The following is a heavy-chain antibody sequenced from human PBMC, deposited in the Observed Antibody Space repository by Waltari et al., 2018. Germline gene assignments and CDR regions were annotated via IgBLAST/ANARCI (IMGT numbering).Heavy chain of an antibody. CDR3: ARGRGTYFDY. J-gene: IGHJ4*02. CDR1: GGSISGYS. CDR2: IYTSGGT. V-gene: IGHV4-4*07. Sequence: QVQLQESGPGLVKPSETLSLTCTVSGGSISGYSWSWIRQPAGKGLEWIGRIYTSGGTNYNPSLKSRITMSVDTSKNQFSLELNSVTAADTAVYFCARGRGTYFDYWGQGILVTVSS. D-gene: IGHD3-16*01.